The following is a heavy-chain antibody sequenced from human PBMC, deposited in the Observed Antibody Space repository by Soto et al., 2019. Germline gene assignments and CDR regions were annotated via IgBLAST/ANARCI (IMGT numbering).Heavy chain of an antibody. CDR3: ATIMVPVSRHIDFDY. CDR2: IFYNGHA. J-gene: IGHJ4*02. Sequence: QLQLQESGPGLVKPSETLSLSCSVSGGSINTNNYYWGWIRQSPGQGLEWIGSIFYNGHANYNPSLRGRVTISQDLSKNQFSLKLASMTAADTAVYYCATIMVPVSRHIDFDYWGRGTLVTVSS. V-gene: IGHV4-39*01. CDR1: GGSINTNNYY. D-gene: IGHD5-12*01.